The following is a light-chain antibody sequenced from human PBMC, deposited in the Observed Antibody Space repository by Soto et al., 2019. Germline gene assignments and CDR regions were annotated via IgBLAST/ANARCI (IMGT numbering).Light chain of an antibody. V-gene: IGLV2-14*01. CDR1: SSDVGGYNY. CDR3: SSYTSSSTLDV. Sequence: QSVLTQPASVSGSPGQSITISCTGTSSDVGGYNYVSWYQQHPGKAPQLMIYEVSNRPSGVSNRFSGSKSGNTASLTISGLQAEAEADYYCSSYTSSSTLDVFGTGTKVTVL. J-gene: IGLJ1*01. CDR2: EVS.